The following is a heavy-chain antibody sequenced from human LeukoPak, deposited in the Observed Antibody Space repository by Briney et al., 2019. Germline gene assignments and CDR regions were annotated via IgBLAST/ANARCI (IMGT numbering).Heavy chain of an antibody. CDR1: GGSIRSYY. CDR3: ARATAGTGYYFDY. J-gene: IGHJ4*02. CDR2: IHYSGST. Sequence: SETLSLTCTVSGGSIRSYYWSWIRQPPGKGLEWLGYIHYSGSTNYNPSLKSRVTISVDTSKNQFSLKLSSVTAADTALHYCARATAGTGYYFDYWGQGTLVTVSS. D-gene: IGHD6-13*01. V-gene: IGHV4-59*01.